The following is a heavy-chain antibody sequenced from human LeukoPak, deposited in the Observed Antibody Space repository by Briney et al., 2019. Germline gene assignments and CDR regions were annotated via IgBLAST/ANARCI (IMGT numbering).Heavy chain of an antibody. CDR1: GYSFTSYW. D-gene: IGHD6-19*01. V-gene: IGHV5-10-1*01. CDR3: ATQSSGWNNWFDP. Sequence: GEPLKISCKGSGYSFTSYWISWVRQMPGKGLELMGRIDPSDSYTNYSPSFQGHVTISADKSISTAYLQWSSLKASDTAMYYCATQSSGWNNWFDPWGQGTLVTVSS. CDR2: IDPSDSYT. J-gene: IGHJ5*02.